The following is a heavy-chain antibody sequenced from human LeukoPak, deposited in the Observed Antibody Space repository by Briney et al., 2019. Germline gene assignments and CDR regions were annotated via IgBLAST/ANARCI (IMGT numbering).Heavy chain of an antibody. D-gene: IGHD6-19*01. CDR1: GYSFTSYW. V-gene: IGHV5-51*01. CDR2: IYPGDSDT. Sequence: GESLKISCKGSGYSFTSYWIGCVRQMPGKGLEWMGIIYPGDSDTRYSPSFQGQVTISADKSISTAYLQWSSLKASDTAMYYCARRKYSSGWYVGIYFDYWGQGTLVTVSS. J-gene: IGHJ4*02. CDR3: ARRKYSSGWYVGIYFDY.